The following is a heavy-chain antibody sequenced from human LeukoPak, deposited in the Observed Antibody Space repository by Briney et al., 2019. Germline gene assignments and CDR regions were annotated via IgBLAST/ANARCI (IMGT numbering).Heavy chain of an antibody. CDR1: GYTFTGYY. J-gene: IGHJ4*02. CDR3: ARSYRGRRFDY. D-gene: IGHD2-21*01. Sequence: AAVKVSCKASGYTFTGYYVHWVRQAPGQGLEWMGWINPSSGGTNYAQKFQGRVTMTRDTSISTAYLELSRLRSDDTAVYYCARSYRGRRFDYWGPGTLVTVSS. V-gene: IGHV1-2*02. CDR2: INPSSGGT.